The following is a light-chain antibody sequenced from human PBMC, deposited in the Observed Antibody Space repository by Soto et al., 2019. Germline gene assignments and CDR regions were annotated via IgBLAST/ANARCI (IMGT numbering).Light chain of an antibody. CDR2: DAS. J-gene: IGKJ1*01. CDR3: LRYNAFSQT. V-gene: IGKV1-5*01. Sequence: GDRVTITCRASQSMNDWLAWYQQKPGKAPKVLIYDASSLQSGVPSRFSGSGSGTEFTLTIDSLQPDDVATYYCLRYNAFSQTFGQGTNVDIK. CDR1: QSMNDW.